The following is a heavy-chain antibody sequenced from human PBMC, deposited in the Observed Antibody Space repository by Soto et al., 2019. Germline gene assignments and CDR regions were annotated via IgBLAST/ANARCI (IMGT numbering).Heavy chain of an antibody. Sequence: QVQLQQWGAGLLKPSETLSLTCAVYGEPLSGYFWTWIRQPPGKGLEWIGEINQSGSNTYNPSLKSRVTISLDTSKKQFSLKLTSVTAADTAVYYCARALMGARPIDYWGQGRLVTVSS. J-gene: IGHJ4*02. CDR2: INQSGSN. CDR1: GEPLSGYF. V-gene: IGHV4-34*01. D-gene: IGHD6-6*01. CDR3: ARALMGARPIDY.